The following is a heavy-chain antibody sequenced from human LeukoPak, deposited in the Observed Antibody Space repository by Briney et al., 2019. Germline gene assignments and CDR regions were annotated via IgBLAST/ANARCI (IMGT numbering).Heavy chain of an antibody. CDR1: GGFISSHY. Sequence: SETLSLTCTVSGGFISSHYWNWIRQPPGKGLEWIGYISYSGTINYNPSLKSRLTISIDTSKNQFSLKLRSVTAADTAVYYCARGDDYKSTLFDRWGQGTLVTVSS. J-gene: IGHJ5*02. D-gene: IGHD5-24*01. CDR3: ARGDDYKSTLFDR. V-gene: IGHV4-59*11. CDR2: ISYSGTI.